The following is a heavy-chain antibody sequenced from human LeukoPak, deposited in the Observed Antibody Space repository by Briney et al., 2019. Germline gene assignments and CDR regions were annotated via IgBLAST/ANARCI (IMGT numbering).Heavy chain of an antibody. J-gene: IGHJ5*02. D-gene: IGHD1-26*01. V-gene: IGHV4-39*01. CDR3: ARRLKGRGANWFDP. CDR1: GDSISSTSHY. Sequence: SETLSLTCTVSGDSISSTSHYWDWIRQPPGKGPEWIGNVYFTGSTYYSPSLKSRVTISVDRSNNQFSLKLSSVTAADTAVYYCARRLKGRGANWFDPWGQGTLVTVSS. CDR2: VYFTGST.